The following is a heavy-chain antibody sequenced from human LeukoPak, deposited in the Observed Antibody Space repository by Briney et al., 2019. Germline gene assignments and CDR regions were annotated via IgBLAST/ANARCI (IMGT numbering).Heavy chain of an antibody. CDR2: LSKSGNT. V-gene: IGHV4-59*01. D-gene: IGHD3-9*01. CDR3: ARARYVNSFYAFDI. CDR1: GGSISSYY. J-gene: IGHJ3*02. Sequence: SETLSLTCTVSGGSISSYYWSWIRLPPGKGLEWIGYLSKSGNTNYSPSLRSRVTIFGDTSKNQFFLKLSSVTAADTAVYYCARARYVNSFYAFDIWGQGTLVTVSS.